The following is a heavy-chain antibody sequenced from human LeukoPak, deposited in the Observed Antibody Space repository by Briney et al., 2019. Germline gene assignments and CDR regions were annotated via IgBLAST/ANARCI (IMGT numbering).Heavy chain of an antibody. Sequence: SETLSLTCAVYGGSFSGYYWSWIRQPPGKGLEWSGEINHSGSTNYNPSLKRRGTISVDTSKNQCSLKLSSVTAADTAVYYCARKRIMITFGGVIVNTPFDYWGQGTLVTVSS. CDR1: GGSFSGYY. CDR3: ARKRIMITFGGVIVNTPFDY. J-gene: IGHJ4*02. D-gene: IGHD3-16*02. CDR2: INHSGST. V-gene: IGHV4-34*01.